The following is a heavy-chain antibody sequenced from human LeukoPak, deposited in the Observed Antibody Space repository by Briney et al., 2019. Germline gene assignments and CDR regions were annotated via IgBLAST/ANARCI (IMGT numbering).Heavy chain of an antibody. V-gene: IGHV3-30-3*01. CDR1: GFTFSSYA. D-gene: IGHD5-18*01. CDR3: ARAEDTAMVPNFDY. J-gene: IGHJ4*02. Sequence: GGSLRLSCAASGFTFSSYAMPWVRQAPGKGLEWVAVISYDGSNKYYADSVKGRFTISRDNSKNTLYLQMNSLRAEDTAVYYCARAEDTAMVPNFDYWGQGTLVTVSS. CDR2: ISYDGSNK.